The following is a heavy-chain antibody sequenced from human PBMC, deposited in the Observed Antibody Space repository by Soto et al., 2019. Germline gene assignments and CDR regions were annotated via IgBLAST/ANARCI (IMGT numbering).Heavy chain of an antibody. D-gene: IGHD6-19*01. J-gene: IGHJ6*02. Sequence: GESLKISCKGSGYSFISHWITWVRQMPGKGLEWMGKIDPSDSYTNYSPSFQGHVTISADKSISTAYLQWSSLKASDTAMYYCARLSPVAGTPTYYYGMDVWGQGTTVTVSS. CDR3: ARLSPVAGTPTYYYGMDV. CDR1: GYSFISHW. CDR2: IDPSDSYT. V-gene: IGHV5-10-1*01.